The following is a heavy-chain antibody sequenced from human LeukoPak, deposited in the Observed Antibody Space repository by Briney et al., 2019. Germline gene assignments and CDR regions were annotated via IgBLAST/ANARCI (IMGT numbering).Heavy chain of an antibody. D-gene: IGHD3-9*01. V-gene: IGHV1-69*10. Sequence: SVKVSCKASGGTFSSYAISWVRQAPGQGLEWMGGIIPILGIANYAQKFQGRVTITADKSTSTAYMELNSLRSEDTAVYYCARGGDILTGGNYDYWGQGTLVTVSS. CDR2: IIPILGIA. CDR3: ARGGDILTGGNYDY. J-gene: IGHJ4*02. CDR1: GGTFSSYA.